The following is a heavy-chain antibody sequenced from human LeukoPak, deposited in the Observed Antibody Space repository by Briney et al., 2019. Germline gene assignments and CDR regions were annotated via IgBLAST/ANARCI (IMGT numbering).Heavy chain of an antibody. V-gene: IGHV4-39*07. Sequence: PSETLSLTCTVSGGSISSSSYYWGWIRQPPGKGLEWIGSTYCSGSTNYNPSLKSRVTISVDTSKNQFSLKLSSVTAADTAVYFCARAGYYYGSATSPFDYWGQGTLVTVSS. D-gene: IGHD3-10*01. CDR2: TYCSGST. CDR3: ARAGYYYGSATSPFDY. CDR1: GGSISSSSYY. J-gene: IGHJ4*02.